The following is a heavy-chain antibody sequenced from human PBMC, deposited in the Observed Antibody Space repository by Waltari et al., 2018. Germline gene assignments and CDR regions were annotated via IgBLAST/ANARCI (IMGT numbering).Heavy chain of an antibody. CDR1: GGTFSSYA. V-gene: IGHV1-69*12. CDR2: IIPIFGTA. Sequence: QVQLVQSGAAVKKPGSSVKVSCKAYGGTFSSYAISWVCQPPGQGLEWKGGIIPIFGTANYAQKFQGRVTITADESTSTAYMELSSLRSEDTAVYYCASPSGQQWLVGYYFDYWGQGTLVTVSS. D-gene: IGHD6-19*01. J-gene: IGHJ4*02. CDR3: ASPSGQQWLVGYYFDY.